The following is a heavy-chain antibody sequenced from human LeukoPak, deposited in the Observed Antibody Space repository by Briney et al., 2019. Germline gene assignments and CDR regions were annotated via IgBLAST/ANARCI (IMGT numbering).Heavy chain of an antibody. V-gene: IGHV3-30*18. CDR1: GFTFSSYG. CDR2: ISYDGSNK. J-gene: IGHJ6*02. D-gene: IGHD3-22*01. Sequence: QSGGSLRLSCAASGFTFSSYGMHWVRQAPGKGLEWVAVISYDGSNKYYADSVKGRFTISRDNSKNTLYLQMNSLRAEDTAVYYCAEDTVGPDSSGVYGMDVWGQGTTVTVSS. CDR3: AEDTVGPDSSGVYGMDV.